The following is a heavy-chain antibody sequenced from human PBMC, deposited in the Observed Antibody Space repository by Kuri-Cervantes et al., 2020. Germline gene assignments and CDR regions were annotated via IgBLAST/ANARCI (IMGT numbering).Heavy chain of an antibody. V-gene: IGHV3-11*04. Sequence: GESLKISCVASGFTFSDCYMSWIRQAPGKGLEWVSFIGSSGNTIYYADSVKGRFTISRDNSKNTLYLQMNSLRAEDTAVYYCARVVAVAGAPFDYWGQGTLVTVSS. J-gene: IGHJ4*02. D-gene: IGHD6-19*01. CDR1: GFTFSDCY. CDR3: ARVVAVAGAPFDY. CDR2: IGSSGNTI.